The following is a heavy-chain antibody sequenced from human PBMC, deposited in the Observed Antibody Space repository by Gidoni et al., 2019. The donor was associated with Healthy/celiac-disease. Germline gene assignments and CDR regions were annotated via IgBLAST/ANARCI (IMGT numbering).Heavy chain of an antibody. V-gene: IGHV4-34*01. D-gene: IGHD5-12*01. CDR2: INHSGST. CDR3: ASSRDGYNYGDAFDI. J-gene: IGHJ3*02. Sequence: QVQLQQWGAGLLKPSETLSLTCAVYGWSFSGYYWSWIRQPPGKGLEWIGEINHSGSTNYNPSLKSRVTISVDTSKNQFSLKLSSVTAADTAVYYCASSRDGYNYGDAFDIWGQGTMVTVSS. CDR1: GWSFSGYY.